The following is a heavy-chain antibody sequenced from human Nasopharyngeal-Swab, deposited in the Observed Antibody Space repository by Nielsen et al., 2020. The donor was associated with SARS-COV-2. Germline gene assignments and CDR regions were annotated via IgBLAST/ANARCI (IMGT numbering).Heavy chain of an antibody. CDR1: GFTFSSYS. D-gene: IGHD2-21*02. CDR2: ISSSSSYI. J-gene: IGHJ4*02. V-gene: IGHV3-21*01. Sequence: LKISCSASGFTFSSYSMNWVRQAPGKGLEWVSSISSSSSYIYYADSVKGRFTISRDNAKNSLYLQMNSLRAEDTAVYYCARDPGDSNFDYWGQGTLVTVSS. CDR3: ARDPGDSNFDY.